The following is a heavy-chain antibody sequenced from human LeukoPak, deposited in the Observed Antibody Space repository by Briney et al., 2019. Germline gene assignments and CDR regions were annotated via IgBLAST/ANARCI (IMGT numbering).Heavy chain of an antibody. D-gene: IGHD3-22*01. V-gene: IGHV3-33*06. CDR1: GFSFSKYG. J-gene: IGHJ4*02. Sequence: GGSLRLSCAASGFSFSKYGMHWVRQAPGKGLEWVAVIWYDGSNKYYADYVKGRFTISRDNSKNTLYLQMNSLRAEDTAVYYCAKDFSLNYYDTSGYSAYWGQGTLVTVSS. CDR2: IWYDGSNK. CDR3: AKDFSLNYYDTSGYSAY.